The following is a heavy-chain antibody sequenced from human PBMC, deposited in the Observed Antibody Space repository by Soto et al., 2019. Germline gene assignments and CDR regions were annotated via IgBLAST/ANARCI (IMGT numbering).Heavy chain of an antibody. CDR1: GFTFSSYA. D-gene: IGHD3-3*01. J-gene: IGHJ4*02. V-gene: IGHV3-23*01. CDR3: AKDSQSPYYDFWSGYTQPDY. Sequence: GGSLRLSCAASGFTFSSYAMSWVRQAPGKGLEWVSAISGGGGSTYYADSVKGRFTISRDNSKNTLYLQMNSLRAEDTAVYYCAKDSQSPYYDFWSGYTQPDYWGQGTLVTVSS. CDR2: ISGGGGST.